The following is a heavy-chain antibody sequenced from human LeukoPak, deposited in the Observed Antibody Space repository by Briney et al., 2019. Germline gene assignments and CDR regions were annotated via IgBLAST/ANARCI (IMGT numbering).Heavy chain of an antibody. CDR1: GGSISSDY. D-gene: IGHD3-16*01. Sequence: SETLSLTCTVSGGSISSDYWSWIRQPPGKGLEWIAYIYNSGSTNYNPSLKSRVTISVDTSKNQFALKLSSVTAADTAVYYCAGDSWGVDHWGQGTLVTVSS. V-gene: IGHV4-59*01. CDR2: IYNSGST. CDR3: AGDSWGVDH. J-gene: IGHJ4*02.